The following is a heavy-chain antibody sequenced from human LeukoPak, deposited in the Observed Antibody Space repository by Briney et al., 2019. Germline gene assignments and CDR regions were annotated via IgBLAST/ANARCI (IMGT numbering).Heavy chain of an antibody. CDR1: GFTFSTYS. Sequence: GGSLRLSCAASGFTFSTYSMNWVRQAPGKGLEWVSSISSGSSYIYYAGSVKGRFTISRDNAENSLYLQMNSLRAEDTAVYYCARGQEVADYWGQGTLVTVSS. D-gene: IGHD5-12*01. CDR3: ARGQEVADY. J-gene: IGHJ4*02. V-gene: IGHV3-21*01. CDR2: ISSGSSYI.